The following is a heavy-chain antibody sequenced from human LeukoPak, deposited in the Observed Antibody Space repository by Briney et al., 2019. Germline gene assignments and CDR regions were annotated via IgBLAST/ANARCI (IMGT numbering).Heavy chain of an antibody. Sequence: GGSLRLSCAASGFTFTSYSMNWVRQAPGKGLEWVAVIWDDGSNQKYADSVKGRFTISRDNSKNTLYLQMNSLRAEDTAVYYCARGRGSSWYFDYWGQGTLVTVSS. J-gene: IGHJ4*02. CDR3: ARGRGSSWYFDY. CDR1: GFTFTSYS. CDR2: IWDDGSNQ. D-gene: IGHD6-13*01. V-gene: IGHV3-33*08.